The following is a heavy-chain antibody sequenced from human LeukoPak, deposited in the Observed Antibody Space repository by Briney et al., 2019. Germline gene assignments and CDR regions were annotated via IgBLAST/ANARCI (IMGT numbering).Heavy chain of an antibody. D-gene: IGHD2-2*01. Sequence: GGSLSLSCAASGFTFSSYSMNWVRQAPGKGLEWVSYISSSSTIYYADSVKGRFTISRDNAKNSLYLQMNSLRAEDTAVYYCARVDCSSTSCYGNYYYYMDVWGKGTTVTISS. V-gene: IGHV3-48*04. J-gene: IGHJ6*03. CDR1: GFTFSSYS. CDR3: ARVDCSSTSCYGNYYYYMDV. CDR2: ISSSSTI.